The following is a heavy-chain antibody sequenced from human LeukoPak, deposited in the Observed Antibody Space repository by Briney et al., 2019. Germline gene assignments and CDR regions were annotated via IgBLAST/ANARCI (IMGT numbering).Heavy chain of an antibody. V-gene: IGHV3-48*01. CDR3: AKDRIQLWLQWVY. D-gene: IGHD5-18*01. J-gene: IGHJ4*02. CDR2: ISSSSSTI. Sequence: PGGSLRLSCAASGFTFSSYSMNWVRQAPGKGLEWVSYISSSSSTIYYADSVKGRFTISRDNSKNTLYLQMNSLRAEDTAVYYCAKDRIQLWLQWVYWGQGTLVTVSS. CDR1: GFTFSSYS.